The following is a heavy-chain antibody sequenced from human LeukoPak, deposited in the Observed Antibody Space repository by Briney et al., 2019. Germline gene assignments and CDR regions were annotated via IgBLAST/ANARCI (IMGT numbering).Heavy chain of an antibody. CDR3: ARRPNCGSGSCYSGPDY. Sequence: SETLSLTCTVSGGSTSSYYWSWIRQPAGKGLEWIGRIYYTGSTYYNPALKSRVTISVDTSKNQFSLKLSSVTAADTAVYYCARRPNCGSGSCYSGPDYWGQGTLVTVSS. CDR1: GGSTSSYY. V-gene: IGHV4-59*05. CDR2: IYYTGST. J-gene: IGHJ4*02. D-gene: IGHD2-15*01.